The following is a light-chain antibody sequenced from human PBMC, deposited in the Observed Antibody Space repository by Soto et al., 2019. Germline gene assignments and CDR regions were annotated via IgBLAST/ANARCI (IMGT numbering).Light chain of an antibody. CDR1: QGISRY. J-gene: IGKJ1*01. CDR3: QKYYSASQT. Sequence: DIQMTQSPSSLSASVGDRVTITCRASQGISRYLAWYQQKPGKVPKLLIYAASTLQSGVPSRFSGSGSGTDFTLTISSLQPEDVATDYCQKYYSASQTFGQGTKVEIK. V-gene: IGKV1-27*01. CDR2: AAS.